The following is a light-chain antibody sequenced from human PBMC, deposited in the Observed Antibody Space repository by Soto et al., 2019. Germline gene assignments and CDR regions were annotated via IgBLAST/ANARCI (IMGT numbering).Light chain of an antibody. CDR3: SAYTGISNLEV. V-gene: IGLV2-14*01. CDR2: DVS. Sequence: QSALTQPASVSGSPGQSITISCIGTSSDIGGYNYVSWYQQHPGKAPKLMIYDVSNRPSGVSDRFSGSKSGNTASLAISGLKAEDEADYYCSAYTGISNLEVFGTGTKLTVL. J-gene: IGLJ1*01. CDR1: SSDIGGYNY.